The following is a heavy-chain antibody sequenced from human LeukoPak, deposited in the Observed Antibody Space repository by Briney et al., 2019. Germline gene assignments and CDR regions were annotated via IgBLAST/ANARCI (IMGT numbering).Heavy chain of an antibody. V-gene: IGHV4-59*01. CDR2: IYYTGTT. CDR3: ARLASGQAFDF. J-gene: IGHJ3*01. Sequence: SETLSHTCTVSGGSITGYYWSWIRQPPGKGLECIGYIYYTGTTIYNPSLKSRVTISVDTSNNQFSLKLSSATAADTAVYYCARLASGQAFDFWGQGTMVTVSS. D-gene: IGHD3-10*01. CDR1: GGSITGYY.